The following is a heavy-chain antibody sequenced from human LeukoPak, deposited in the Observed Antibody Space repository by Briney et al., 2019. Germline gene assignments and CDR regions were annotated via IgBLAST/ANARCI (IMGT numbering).Heavy chain of an antibody. CDR3: AGGTAAYTSGWYNC. Sequence: PGGSLRLSCAASGFTFDDYALHWVRQAPGKGLEWVSLISGDGRSTYYADSVKGRFTTSRDNSKNSLYLQMNSLRTEDTALYYCAGGTAAYTSGWYNCWGQGTLVTVSS. J-gene: IGHJ4*02. CDR2: ISGDGRST. V-gene: IGHV3-43*02. D-gene: IGHD6-19*01. CDR1: GFTFDDYA.